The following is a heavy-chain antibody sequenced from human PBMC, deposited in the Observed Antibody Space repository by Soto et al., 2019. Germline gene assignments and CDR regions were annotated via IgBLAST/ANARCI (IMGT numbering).Heavy chain of an antibody. Sequence: PGESLKISCKGSGYSFTSYWIGWVRQMPGKGLEWMGIIYPGDSDTRYSPSFQGQVTISADKSISTAYLQWSSLKASDTAMYYCASSSPGYKEPELIDYWGQGTLVTVSS. CDR2: IYPGDSDT. V-gene: IGHV5-51*01. J-gene: IGHJ4*02. CDR1: GYSFTSYW. CDR3: ASSSPGYKEPELIDY. D-gene: IGHD1-20*01.